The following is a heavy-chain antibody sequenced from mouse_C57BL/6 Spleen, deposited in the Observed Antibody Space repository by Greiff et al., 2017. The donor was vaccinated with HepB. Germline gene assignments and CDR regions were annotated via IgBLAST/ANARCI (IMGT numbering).Heavy chain of an antibody. CDR2: IHPNSGST. CDR3: ARHYYGSSGVDY. V-gene: IGHV1-64*01. D-gene: IGHD1-1*01. J-gene: IGHJ2*01. CDR1: GYTFTSYW. Sequence: VQLQQPGAELVKPGASVKLSCKASGYTFTSYWMHWVKQRPGQGLEWIGMIHPNSGSTNYNEKFKSKATLTVDKSSSTAYMQLSSLTSEDSAVYYCARHYYGSSGVDYWGQGTTLTVSS.